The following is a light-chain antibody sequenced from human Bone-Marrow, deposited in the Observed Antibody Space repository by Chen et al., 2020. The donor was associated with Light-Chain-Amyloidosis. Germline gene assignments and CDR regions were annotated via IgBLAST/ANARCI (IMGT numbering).Light chain of an antibody. J-gene: IGKJ2*01. CDR1: QSVDRW. Sequence: QTNQSAPTLSASAGDRVTITCRTGQSVDRWLTWYQQKPGKAPKLLIYDTSILGIGVPSRFSGSGSGTECSLTISSLQPDDFETYYCQQYNDHSIYTFGQGTKVEIK. V-gene: IGKV1-5*01. CDR2: DTS. CDR3: QQYNDHSIYT.